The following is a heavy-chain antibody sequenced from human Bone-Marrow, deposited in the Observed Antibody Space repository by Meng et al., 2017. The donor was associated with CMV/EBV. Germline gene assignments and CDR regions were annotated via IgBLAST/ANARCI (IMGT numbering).Heavy chain of an antibody. CDR3: ARVVGVAARPVWFDP. CDR1: GGSVSSGSYY. D-gene: IGHD6-6*01. V-gene: IGHV4-61*01. J-gene: IGHJ5*02. CDR2: IYYSGST. Sequence: SETLSLTCTVSGGSVSSGSYYWSWIRQPPGKGLEWIGYIYYSGSTNYNPSLKSRVTISVDTSKNQFSLKLSSVTAADTAVYYCARVVGVAARPVWFDPWGQGTLVTVSS.